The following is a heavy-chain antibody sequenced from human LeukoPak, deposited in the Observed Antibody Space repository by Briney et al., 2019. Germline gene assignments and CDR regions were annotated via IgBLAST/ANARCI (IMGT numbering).Heavy chain of an antibody. Sequence: ASVKVSCKASGYTFTGYYMHWVRQAPGQGLEWMGWINPNSGGTNSAQKFQGRVTTTRDTSISTIYMELSRLTSDDTAVYYCARGANYYGSGSPKNWFDPWGQGTLVTVSS. J-gene: IGHJ5*02. D-gene: IGHD3-10*01. CDR2: INPNSGGT. V-gene: IGHV1-2*02. CDR1: GYTFTGYY. CDR3: ARGANYYGSGSPKNWFDP.